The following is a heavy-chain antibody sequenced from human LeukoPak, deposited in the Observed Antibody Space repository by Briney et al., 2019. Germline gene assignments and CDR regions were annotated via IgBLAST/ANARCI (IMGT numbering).Heavy chain of an antibody. CDR3: ASEFVGATAGAFDI. Sequence: SETLSLTCTVSGGSISTYYWSWIRQPPGKGLEWIGYIYYSGSTNYNPPLKSRVTISVDTSKNQFSLKLSSVTAADTAVYYCASEFVGATAGAFDIWGQGTMVTVSS. J-gene: IGHJ3*02. D-gene: IGHD1-26*01. CDR1: GGSISTYY. V-gene: IGHV4-59*01. CDR2: IYYSGST.